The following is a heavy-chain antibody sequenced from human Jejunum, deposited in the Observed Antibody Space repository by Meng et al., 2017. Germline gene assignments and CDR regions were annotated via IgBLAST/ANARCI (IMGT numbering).Heavy chain of an antibody. D-gene: IGHD4-11*01. Sequence: QVKLQQCGAGLFKPSETLSLTCAVYGGSISEYYWTWIRQPPGKGLEWIGEINDSGSTNYNPSLKSRVTISVDTSKSQFYLRVSSVTAADTAVYYCARGNEYSNYGADFWGQGTLVTVSS. CDR3: ARGNEYSNYGADF. V-gene: IGHV4-34*01. CDR1: GGSISEYY. J-gene: IGHJ4*02. CDR2: INDSGST.